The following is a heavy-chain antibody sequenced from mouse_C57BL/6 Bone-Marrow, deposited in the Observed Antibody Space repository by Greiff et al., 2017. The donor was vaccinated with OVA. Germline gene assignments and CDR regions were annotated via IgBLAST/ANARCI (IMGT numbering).Heavy chain of an antibody. V-gene: IGHV5-9-1*02. CDR3: TRGYYGSRYYFDY. CDR1: GFTFSSYA. D-gene: IGHD1-1*01. J-gene: IGHJ2*01. Sequence: EVKLMESGEGLVKPGGSLKLSCAASGFTFSSYAMSWVRQTPEKRLEWVAYISSGGDYIYYADTVKGRFTISRDNARNTLYLQMSSLKSEDTAMYYCTRGYYGSRYYFDYWGQGTTLTVSS. CDR2: ISSGGDYI.